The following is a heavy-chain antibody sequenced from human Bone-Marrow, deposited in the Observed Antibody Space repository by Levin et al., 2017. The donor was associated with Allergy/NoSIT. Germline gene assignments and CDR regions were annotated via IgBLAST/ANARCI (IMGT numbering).Heavy chain of an antibody. V-gene: IGHV4-61*03. D-gene: IGHD5/OR15-5a*01. CDR2: INYRGGT. J-gene: IGHJ6*02. CDR1: GGSVNSGTYY. Sequence: SQTLSLTCTVSGGSVNSGTYYWSWIRQPPGKGLEWIGYINYRGGTKYNPSLNSRITISVDTSRKGFSLKLTSVTAADTAVYYCARNRIIVSGGNDYYYGMDVWGQGTTVTVSS. CDR3: ARNRIIVSGGNDYYYGMDV.